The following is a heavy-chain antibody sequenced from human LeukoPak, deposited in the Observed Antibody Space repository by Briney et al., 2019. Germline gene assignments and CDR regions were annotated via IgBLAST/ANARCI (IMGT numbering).Heavy chain of an antibody. D-gene: IGHD6-19*01. CDR1: GGSISSSSYY. CDR3: AGAVAGSFDAFDI. J-gene: IGHJ3*02. Sequence: SETLSLTCTVSGGSISSSSYYWGWIRQPPGKGLEWIGSIYYSGSTYYNPSLKSRVTISVDTSKNQFSLKLSSVTAADTAVYYCAGAVAGSFDAFDIWGQGTMVTVSS. V-gene: IGHV4-39*07. CDR2: IYYSGST.